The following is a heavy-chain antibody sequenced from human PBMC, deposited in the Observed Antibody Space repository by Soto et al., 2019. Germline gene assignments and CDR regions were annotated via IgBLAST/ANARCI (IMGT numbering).Heavy chain of an antibody. CDR1: GGSFSGYY. V-gene: IGHV4-34*01. D-gene: IGHD5-18*01. J-gene: IGHJ4*02. CDR2: INHSGST. CDR3: AGDRNGYGVFDY. Sequence: SETLSLTCAVYGGSFSGYYWSWIRQPPGKGLEWIGEINHSGSTNYNPSLKSRVTISVDTSKNQFSLKLSSVTAADTAVYYCAGDRNGYGVFDYWGQGTLVT.